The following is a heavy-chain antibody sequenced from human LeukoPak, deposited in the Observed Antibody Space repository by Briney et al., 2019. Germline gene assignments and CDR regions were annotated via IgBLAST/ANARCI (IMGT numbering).Heavy chain of an antibody. J-gene: IGHJ6*03. CDR3: STSGLGTVRAYYYMDV. CDR1: GGSISSSSYY. CDR2: IYYSGST. D-gene: IGHD3-16*01. V-gene: IGHV4-39*07. Sequence: SETLSLTCTVSGGSISSSSYYWGWIRRPPGKGLEWIGSIYYSGSTYYNPSLKSRVTISVDTSKNQFSLKLSSVTAADTAVYYCSTSGLGTVRAYYYMDVWGKGTTVTVSS.